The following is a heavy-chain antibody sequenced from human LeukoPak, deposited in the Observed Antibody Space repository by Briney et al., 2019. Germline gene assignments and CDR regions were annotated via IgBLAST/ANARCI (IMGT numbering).Heavy chain of an antibody. V-gene: IGHV4-39*07. Sequence: SETLSLTCTVSGGSISSSSYYWGWLRQPPGKGLEWIGSIYYSGSTYYNPSLKSRVTISVDTSKNQFSLKLSSVTAADTAVYYCARAAQGYYMDVWGKGTTVTVSS. CDR2: IYYSGST. CDR3: ARAAQGYYMDV. J-gene: IGHJ6*03. CDR1: GGSISSSSYY.